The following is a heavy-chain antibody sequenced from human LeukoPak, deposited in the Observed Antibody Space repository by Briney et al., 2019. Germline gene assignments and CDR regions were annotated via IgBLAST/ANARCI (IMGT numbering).Heavy chain of an antibody. Sequence: GGSLRLSCAASGFTFSSYAMSWVRQAPGKGLEWVSAISGSGGSTYYADSVKGRFTISRDNSKNTLYLQINSLKTEDTALYYCTADLRGDYAPSLASWGQGTLVTVSS. CDR2: ISGSGGST. J-gene: IGHJ4*02. V-gene: IGHV3-23*01. D-gene: IGHD4-17*01. CDR3: TADLRGDYAPSLAS. CDR1: GFTFSSYA.